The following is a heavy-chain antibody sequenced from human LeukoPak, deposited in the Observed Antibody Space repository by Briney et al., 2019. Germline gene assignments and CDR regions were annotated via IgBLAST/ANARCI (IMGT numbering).Heavy chain of an antibody. CDR3: TTNDAFDI. Sequence: PGGSLRLSCAASGLPFSNAWMSWVRQAPGKGLEWVGRLKSKADGGTTDHAAPVKGRFTISRDDSKNTLYLQMNSLKTEDTAVYYCTTNDAFDIWGQGTMVTVSS. V-gene: IGHV3-15*01. J-gene: IGHJ3*02. CDR2: LKSKADGGTT. CDR1: GLPFSNAW.